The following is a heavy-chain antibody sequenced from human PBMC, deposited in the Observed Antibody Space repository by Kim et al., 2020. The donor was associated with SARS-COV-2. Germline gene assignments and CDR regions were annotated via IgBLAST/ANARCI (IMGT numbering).Heavy chain of an antibody. D-gene: IGHD2-2*01. J-gene: IGHJ5*02. Sequence: QKFQGRVTITADESTSTAYMELSSLRSEDTAVYYCAASIVVPAAENWFDPWGQGTLVTVSS. V-gene: IGHV1-69*01. CDR3: AASIVVPAAENWFDP.